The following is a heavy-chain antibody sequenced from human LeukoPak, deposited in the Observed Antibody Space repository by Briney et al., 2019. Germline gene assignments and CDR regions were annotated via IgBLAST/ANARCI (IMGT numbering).Heavy chain of an antibody. CDR2: IYKNGNT. CDR1: GGSISGYQ. V-gene: IGHV4-4*07. CDR3: ARDRDQPPYNWFDH. D-gene: IGHD3-10*01. Sequence: SETLSLTCTVSGGSISGYQWSWIRQSTEKGPEWIAIIYKNGNTNYNPALKSRVTMSLDATENRFSLKLNSVTAADTAVYYCARDRDQPPYNWFDHWGQGTLVTVSS. J-gene: IGHJ5*02.